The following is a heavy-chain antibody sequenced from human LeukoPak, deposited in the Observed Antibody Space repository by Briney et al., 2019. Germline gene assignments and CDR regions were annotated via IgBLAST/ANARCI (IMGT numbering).Heavy chain of an antibody. CDR3: ARLRAYSSGWTVYYFDY. Sequence: PSETLSLNGTVSCGSISSSSYYWRWTRQPPGKGLQWSGNIDYSESTHYHPSLKTRSTITVDTSKTQFSLKLSSVSAADTAVYYCARLRAYSSGWTVYYFDYWGQGTLVTVSS. CDR2: IDYSEST. CDR1: CGSISSSSYY. V-gene: IGHV4-39*01. J-gene: IGHJ4*02. D-gene: IGHD6-19*01.